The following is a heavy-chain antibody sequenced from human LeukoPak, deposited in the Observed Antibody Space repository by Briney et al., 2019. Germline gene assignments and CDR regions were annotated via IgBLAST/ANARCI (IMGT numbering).Heavy chain of an antibody. D-gene: IGHD2-15*01. CDR1: GFTFSSYG. J-gene: IGHJ4*02. CDR3: AKGADIVVVVAATSGYFDY. V-gene: IGHV3-30*18. CDR2: ISYDGSNK. Sequence: GRSLRLSCAASGFTFSSYGMHWVRQAPGKGLEWVAVISYDGSNKYYADSVKGRFTISRDNSKNTLYLQMNSLRAEDTAVYYCAKGADIVVVVAATSGYFDYWGQGTLVTVSS.